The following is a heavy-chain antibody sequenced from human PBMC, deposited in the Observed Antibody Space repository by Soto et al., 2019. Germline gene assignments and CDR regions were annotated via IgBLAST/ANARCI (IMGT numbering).Heavy chain of an antibody. CDR1: GGSVSGGTYS. J-gene: IGHJ4*02. CDR2: IYRSGTT. V-gene: IGHV4-30-2*01. Sequence: SETLSLTCDVSGGSVSGGTYSWTWIRQAPGKGLEWIGYIYRSGTTYYNPSLKSRVSISVDRSRNQFSLNLTSMTAADTAVYYCGRGKTQYFFALWGQGNLVTV. CDR3: GRGKTQYFFAL.